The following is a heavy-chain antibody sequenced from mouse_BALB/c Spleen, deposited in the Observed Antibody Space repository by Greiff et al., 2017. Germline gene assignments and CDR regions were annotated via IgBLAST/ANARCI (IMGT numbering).Heavy chain of an antibody. V-gene: IGHV1-87*01. CDR3: ARGHDGYYGGAMDY. CDR2: IYPGDGDT. D-gene: IGHD2-3*01. CDR1: GYTFTSYW. Sequence: QVQLQQSGAELARPGASVKLSCKASGYTFTSYWMQWVKQRPGQGLEWIGAIYPGDGDTRYTQKFKGKATLTADKSSSTAYMQLSSLASEDSAVYYCARGHDGYYGGAMDYWGQGTSVTVSS. J-gene: IGHJ4*01.